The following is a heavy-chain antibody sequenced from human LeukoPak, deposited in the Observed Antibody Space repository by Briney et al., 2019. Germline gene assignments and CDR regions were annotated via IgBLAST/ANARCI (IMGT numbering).Heavy chain of an antibody. CDR3: AKDTRSLGLFDY. J-gene: IGHJ4*02. CDR2: ISGSGGST. D-gene: IGHD1-26*01. V-gene: IGHV3-23*01. CDR1: GFTFSSYG. Sequence: AGGSLRLSCAGSGFTFSSYGMSWVRQAPGKGLEWVSGISGSGGSTYYADSVKGRFTISRDNSKNTLYLQMNSLRAEDTAVYYCAKDTRSLGLFDYWGQGTLVTVSS.